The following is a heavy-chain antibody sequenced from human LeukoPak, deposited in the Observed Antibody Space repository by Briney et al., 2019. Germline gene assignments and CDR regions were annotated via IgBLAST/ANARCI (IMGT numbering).Heavy chain of an antibody. J-gene: IGHJ2*01. CDR1: GFTFSTYA. CDR3: VRYYTRQSWYFDL. V-gene: IGHV3-7*01. D-gene: IGHD3-10*01. CDR2: IKPDESEK. Sequence: GGSLRLSCGASGFTFSTYAMNWVRQAPGKGLEWLANIKPDESEKYYLDSVKGRFTVSRDNARNLLFLQMDSLRAEDTAVYYCVRYYTRQSWYFDLWGRGTLVTVSS.